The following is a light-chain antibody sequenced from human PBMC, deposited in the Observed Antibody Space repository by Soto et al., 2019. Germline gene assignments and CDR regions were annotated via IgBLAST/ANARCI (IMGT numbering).Light chain of an antibody. CDR1: QSVSSSY. V-gene: IGKV3-20*01. CDR2: GAS. Sequence: EIVLTQSPGTPSLSPGERATLSCRASQSVSSSYLAWYQQKPGQAPRLLIYGASSRATGLPDRFSGSGSGTDFTLTISRLEPEDFAVYYCQQYGSSLFTFGPGTKVHIK. CDR3: QQYGSSLFT. J-gene: IGKJ3*01.